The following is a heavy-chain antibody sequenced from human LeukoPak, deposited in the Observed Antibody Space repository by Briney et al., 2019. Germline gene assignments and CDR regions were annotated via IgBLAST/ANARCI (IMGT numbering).Heavy chain of an antibody. J-gene: IGHJ4*02. CDR1: GGTFSSYA. Sequence: SVKVSCKASGGTFSSYAISWVRQAPGQGLEWMGRIIPILGIANYAQKFQGRVTITADKSTSTAYMELSSLRSEDTAVYYCATAPRPVYGSGSYFGYWGQGTLVTVSS. V-gene: IGHV1-69*04. D-gene: IGHD3-10*01. CDR3: ATAPRPVYGSGSYFGY. CDR2: IIPILGIA.